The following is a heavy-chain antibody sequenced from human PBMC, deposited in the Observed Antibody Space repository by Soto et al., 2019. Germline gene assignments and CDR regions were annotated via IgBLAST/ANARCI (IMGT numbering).Heavy chain of an antibody. CDR1: GFTFSSYE. V-gene: IGHV3-48*03. CDR3: AKGRGSGSYSGFDY. J-gene: IGHJ4*02. D-gene: IGHD1-26*01. CDR2: ISSSGSTI. Sequence: GGSLRLSCAASGFTFSSYEMNWVRQAPGKGLEWVSYISSSGSTIYYADSVKGRFTNSRENAKNSLDLQMNSLRAEDAAVYYGAKGRGSGSYSGFDYWGQGTLVTVSS.